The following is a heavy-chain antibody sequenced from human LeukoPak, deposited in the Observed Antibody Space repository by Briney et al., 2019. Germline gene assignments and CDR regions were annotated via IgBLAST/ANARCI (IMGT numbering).Heavy chain of an antibody. V-gene: IGHV4-39*01. J-gene: IGHJ4*02. CDR2: IFYSGYP. D-gene: IGHD4-17*01. Sequence: SETLSLTCTVSGASISSSCYYWGWIRQPPGKGLEWIGNIFYSGYPYYNPSLKSRVAISIDTSKNQFSLKLSSVTAADTAVYFCARRKDFGDYDYWGQGTLVTVSS. CDR3: ARRKDFGDYDY. CDR1: GASISSSCYY.